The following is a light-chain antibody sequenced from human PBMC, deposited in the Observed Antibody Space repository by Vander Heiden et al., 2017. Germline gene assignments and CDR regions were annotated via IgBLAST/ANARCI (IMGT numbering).Light chain of an antibody. Sequence: EVLLTQSPATLSVSPGEGVTLSCRASQSFSGNLAWFQQRPGQTPRLLIYGAYIRATGTPPRFSGRGSGTEFTLTISSLQSEDFAVYYCQQYNNWPPITFGQGTRLKMK. CDR1: QSFSGN. CDR3: QQYNNWPPIT. J-gene: IGKJ5*01. CDR2: GAY. V-gene: IGKV3-15*01.